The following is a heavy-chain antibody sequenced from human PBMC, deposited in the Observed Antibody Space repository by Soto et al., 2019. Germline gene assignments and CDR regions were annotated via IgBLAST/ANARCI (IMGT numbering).Heavy chain of an antibody. V-gene: IGHV3-30*18. CDR2: ISYDGSNK. Sequence: VQLLESGGGLVQPGGSLRLSCAASGFTFSSYGMHWVRQAPGKGLEWVAVISYDGSNKYYADSVKGRFTISRDNSKNTLYLQMNSLRAEDTAVYYCAKDPSNYWGQGTLVTVSS. J-gene: IGHJ4*02. CDR1: GFTFSSYG. CDR3: AKDPSNY.